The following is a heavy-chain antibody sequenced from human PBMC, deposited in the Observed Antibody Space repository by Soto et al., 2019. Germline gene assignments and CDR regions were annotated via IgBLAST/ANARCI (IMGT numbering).Heavy chain of an antibody. V-gene: IGHV4-34*01. CDR3: ATRITVFGLLIPPFDP. CDR1: GGSVNGYY. Sequence: SLTCAVYGGSVNGYYWSWIRRPPGKGLEWIGEINHTGGTHYNPSLKSRVTMSVDTSKNQFSLRLSSVTAADTAIYYCATRITVFGLLIPPFDPWGQGTQVTVSS. J-gene: IGHJ5*02. D-gene: IGHD3-3*01. CDR2: INHTGGT.